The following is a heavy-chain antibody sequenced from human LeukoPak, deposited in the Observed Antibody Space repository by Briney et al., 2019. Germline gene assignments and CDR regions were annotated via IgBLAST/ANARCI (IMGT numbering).Heavy chain of an antibody. J-gene: IGHJ4*02. CDR2: ISSSSSTI. Sequence: PGGSLRLSCAASGFTFSSYSMNWVRQAPGKGLEWVSYISSSSSTIYYADSVKGRFTIPRDNAKNSLYLQMNSLRAEDTAVYYCTRVLYSSGWYGDHYWGQGTLVTVSS. D-gene: IGHD6-19*01. V-gene: IGHV3-48*01. CDR1: GFTFSSYS. CDR3: TRVLYSSGWYGDHY.